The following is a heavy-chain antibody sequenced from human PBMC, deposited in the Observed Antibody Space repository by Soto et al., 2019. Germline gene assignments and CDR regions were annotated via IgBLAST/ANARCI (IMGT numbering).Heavy chain of an antibody. V-gene: IGHV4-4*02. J-gene: IGHJ3*02. D-gene: IGHD3-10*01. Sequence: QVQLQESGPGLVKPSGTLSLTCTVSNASISSRKWWTWVRQTPGKGLEWIGEIYHSGSINHNPSLKSRGTISVDKSNNPFSLKMTSVTAADTAVYYCASKFGELLADAFDIWGQGTVVTVSS. CDR2: IYHSGSI. CDR3: ASKFGELLADAFDI. CDR1: NASISSRKW.